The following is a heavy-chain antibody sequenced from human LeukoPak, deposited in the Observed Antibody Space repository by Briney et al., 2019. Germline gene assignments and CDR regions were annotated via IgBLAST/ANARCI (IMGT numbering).Heavy chain of an antibody. CDR1: GYTFTGYY. J-gene: IGHJ4*01. Sequence: ASVKVCCKASGYTFTGYYMHWLRQAPGQGREWMGWINPNSGGTNYAQKFQGGVTMTRDTSISTAYMELSRLRSDATAVYYCARVAAAGPSSFDYWGQETLVTVSS. CDR2: INPNSGGT. V-gene: IGHV1-2*02. CDR3: ARVAAAGPSSFDY. D-gene: IGHD6-13*01.